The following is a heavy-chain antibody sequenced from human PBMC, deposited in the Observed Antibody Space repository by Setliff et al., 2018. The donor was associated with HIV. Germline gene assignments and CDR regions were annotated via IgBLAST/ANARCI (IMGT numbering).Heavy chain of an antibody. CDR2: IKEDGSEK. J-gene: IGHJ6*04. CDR1: GFTFSIYW. Sequence: GGSLRLSCAASGFTFSIYWMSWVRQAPGKGLEWVANIKEDGSEKYYVDSVKGRFTISRGNAENSLYLQMNGLRAEDTAVYYCARAAHDNTAYRPLDVWGKGTTVTVSS. V-gene: IGHV3-7*05. CDR3: ARAAHDNTAYRPLDV. D-gene: IGHD3-22*01.